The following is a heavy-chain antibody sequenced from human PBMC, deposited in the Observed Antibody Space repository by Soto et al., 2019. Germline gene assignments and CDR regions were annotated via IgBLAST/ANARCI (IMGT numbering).Heavy chain of an antibody. Sequence: GGSLRLSCAASGFTFSSYWMSWVRQAPGKGLEWVANIKQDGSEKYYVDSVKGRFTISRDNAKNSLYLQMNSLRAEDTAVYYCARDRAGYYGSGSFYHYYGMDVWGQGTTVTVS. CDR2: IKQDGSEK. V-gene: IGHV3-7*03. D-gene: IGHD3-10*01. CDR3: ARDRAGYYGSGSFYHYYGMDV. J-gene: IGHJ6*02. CDR1: GFTFSSYW.